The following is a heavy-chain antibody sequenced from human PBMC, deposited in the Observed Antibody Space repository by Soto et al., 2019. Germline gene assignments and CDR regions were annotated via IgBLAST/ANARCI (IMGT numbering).Heavy chain of an antibody. V-gene: IGHV1-3*01. D-gene: IGHD6-13*01. CDR3: ARDHGIAAAGRVFGY. CDR1: GYTFTSYA. Sequence: ASVKVSCKASGYTFTSYAMHWVRQAPGQRLEWVGWINAGNGNTKYSQKFQGRVTITRDTSASTAYMELSSLRSEDTAVYYCARDHGIAAAGRVFGYWGQGTLVTVS. J-gene: IGHJ4*02. CDR2: INAGNGNT.